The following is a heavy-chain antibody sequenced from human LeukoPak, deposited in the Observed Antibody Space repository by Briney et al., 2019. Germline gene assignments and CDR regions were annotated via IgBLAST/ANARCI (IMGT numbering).Heavy chain of an antibody. CDR2: INPNSGGT. CDR1: GYTFTGYY. J-gene: IGHJ4*02. CDR3: ARLKPVGAPPLPDY. D-gene: IGHD1-26*01. V-gene: IGHV1-2*02. Sequence: ASVRVSCKASGYTFTGYYMHWVRQAPGQGLEWMGWINPNSGGTNYAQKFQGRVTMTRDTSISTAYMELSRLRSDDTAVYYCARLKPVGAPPLPDYWGQGTLVTVSS.